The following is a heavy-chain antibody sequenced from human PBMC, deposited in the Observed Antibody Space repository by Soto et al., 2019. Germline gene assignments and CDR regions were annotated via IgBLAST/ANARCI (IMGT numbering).Heavy chain of an antibody. CDR3: ASRIDYDSSGSYFDY. Sequence: SETLSLTCTVSGGSIRSGGYYWSWIRQHPGKGLEWIGYIYYSGSTYYNPSLKSRVTISVDTSKNQFSLKLSSVTAADTAVYYCASRIDYDSSGSYFDYWGQGTLVTVSS. V-gene: IGHV4-31*03. CDR2: IYYSGST. CDR1: GGSIRSGGYY. J-gene: IGHJ4*02. D-gene: IGHD3-22*01.